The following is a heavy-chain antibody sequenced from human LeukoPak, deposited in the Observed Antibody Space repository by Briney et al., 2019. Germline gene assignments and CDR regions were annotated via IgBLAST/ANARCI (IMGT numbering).Heavy chain of an antibody. CDR2: IWYDGSNK. CDR1: GFTFSNLW. J-gene: IGHJ4*02. CDR3: AREGPRGNSQFDY. D-gene: IGHD2/OR15-2a*01. Sequence: GGSLRLSCAASGFTFSNLWVSWVRQAPGKGLEWVALIWYDGSNKYYADSVKGRLTISRDNSKNTLYLQMNSLRAEDTAVYYCAREGPRGNSQFDYWGQGTLVTVSS. V-gene: IGHV3-33*08.